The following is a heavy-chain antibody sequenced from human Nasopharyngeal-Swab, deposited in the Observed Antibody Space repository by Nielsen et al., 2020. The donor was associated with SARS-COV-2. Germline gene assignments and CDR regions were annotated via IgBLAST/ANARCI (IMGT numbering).Heavy chain of an antibody. CDR2: ISYAGSNK. J-gene: IGHJ6*02. CDR3: AKVAAPYYYYYYGMDV. CDR1: GFTFSSYG. V-gene: IGHV3-30*18. D-gene: IGHD6-13*01. Sequence: GGSLRLSCAASGFTFSSYGMHWVLQAPGKGLEWVAVISYAGSNKYYADSVKGRFTISRDNSKNTLYLQMNSLRAEDTAVYYCAKVAAPYYYYYYGMDVWGQGTTVTVSS.